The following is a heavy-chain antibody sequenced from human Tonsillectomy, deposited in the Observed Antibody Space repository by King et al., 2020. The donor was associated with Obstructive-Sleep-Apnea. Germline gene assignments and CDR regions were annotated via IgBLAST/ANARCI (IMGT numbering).Heavy chain of an antibody. V-gene: IGHV3-30*04. D-gene: IGHD3-3*01. CDR2: ISYDGSNK. CDR1: GFTFSRYS. J-gene: IGHJ6*02. Sequence: VQLVESGGGGVQPGRSLRLSCAASGFTFSRYSMHWVRQAPGKGLEWVALISYDGSNKYYADFVKGRFTISRDNSKNTLYLQMNSLRAEDTAMYYCARDKRYYDFWSGYGMDVWGQGTTVTVSS. CDR3: ARDKRYYDFWSGYGMDV.